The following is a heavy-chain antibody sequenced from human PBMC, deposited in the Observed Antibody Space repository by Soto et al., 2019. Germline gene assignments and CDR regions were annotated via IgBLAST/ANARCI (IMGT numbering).Heavy chain of an antibody. CDR3: AKARLRYFDWSHAFDI. D-gene: IGHD3-9*01. V-gene: IGHV3-23*01. Sequence: GGSLRLSCAASGFTFSSYAMSWVRRAPGKGLEWVSAISGSGGSTYYADSVKGRFTISRDNSKNTLYLQMNSLRAEDTAVYYCAKARLRYFDWSHAFDIWGQGTMVTVSS. CDR2: ISGSGGST. J-gene: IGHJ3*02. CDR1: GFTFSSYA.